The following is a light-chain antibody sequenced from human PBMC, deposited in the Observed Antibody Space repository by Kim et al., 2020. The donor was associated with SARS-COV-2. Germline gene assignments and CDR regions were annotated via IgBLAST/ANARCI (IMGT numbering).Light chain of an antibody. Sequence: QSALTQPPSASGSPGQSVTISCTGTSSDVGGYNYVSWYQQHPGKPPKLMIYEVTKRPSGVPDRFSGSKSGNTASLTVSGLQAEDEADYYCSSYAGSNNVFGTGPKVTVL. CDR1: SSDVGGYNY. V-gene: IGLV2-8*01. J-gene: IGLJ1*01. CDR3: SSYAGSNNV. CDR2: EVT.